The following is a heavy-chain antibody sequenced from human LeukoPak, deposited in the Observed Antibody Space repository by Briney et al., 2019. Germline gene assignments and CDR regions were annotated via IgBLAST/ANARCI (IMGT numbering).Heavy chain of an antibody. CDR3: ARTLQYSGSYSGPGFDY. V-gene: IGHV4-34*01. Sequence: SETLSLTCAVYGGSFSGYYWSWIRQPPGKGLEWIGEINRSGSTNYNPSLKSRVTISVDTSKNQFSLKLSSVTAADTAVYYCARTLQYSGSYSGPGFDYWGQGTLVTVSS. CDR1: GGSFSGYY. CDR2: INRSGST. J-gene: IGHJ4*02. D-gene: IGHD1-26*01.